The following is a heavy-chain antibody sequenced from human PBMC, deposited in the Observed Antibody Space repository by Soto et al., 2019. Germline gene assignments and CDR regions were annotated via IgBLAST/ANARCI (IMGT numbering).Heavy chain of an antibody. D-gene: IGHD2-2*01. CDR3: ASTYCSSTSCYRPFDY. CDR1: GGSISSSNW. J-gene: IGHJ4*02. CDR2: IYHSGST. V-gene: IGHV4-4*02. Sequence: PSETLSLTCAVSGGSISSSNWWSCVRQPPGKGLEWIGEIYHSGSTNYNPSLKSRVTISVDKSKNQFSLKLSSVTAADTAVYYYASTYCSSTSCYRPFDYWGQGTLVTVSS.